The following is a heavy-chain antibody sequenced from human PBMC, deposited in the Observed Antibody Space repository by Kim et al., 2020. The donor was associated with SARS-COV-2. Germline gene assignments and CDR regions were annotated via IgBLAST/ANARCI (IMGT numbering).Heavy chain of an antibody. Sequence: TPSLKSRVTIPVDTAKNPFSLKLSSVTAADTAVYYCLKKGLHPDDAFDIWGQGTMVTVSS. J-gene: IGHJ3*02. V-gene: IGHV4-39*01. D-gene: IGHD4-4*01. CDR3: LKKGLHPDDAFDI.